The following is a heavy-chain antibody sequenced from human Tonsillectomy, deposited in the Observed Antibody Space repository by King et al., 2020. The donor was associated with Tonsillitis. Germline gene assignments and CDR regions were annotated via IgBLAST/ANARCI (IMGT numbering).Heavy chain of an antibody. V-gene: IGHV3-74*01. CDR3: VRGAQTFDY. CDR2: IKSDGGKT. CDR1: EFTFSDYW. Sequence: VQLVESGGGLVQPGGSLRLSCVASEFTFSDYWMHWVRQAPGKGLGWVSRIKSDGGKTNYADSVEGRFTISRDNAKNTLNLQMNSLRAEDTAVYYCVRGAQTFDYWGQGTLVTVSS. J-gene: IGHJ4*02.